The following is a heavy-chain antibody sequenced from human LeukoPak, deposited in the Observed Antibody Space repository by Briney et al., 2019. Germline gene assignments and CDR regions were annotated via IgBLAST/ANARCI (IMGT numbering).Heavy chain of an antibody. Sequence: SETLSLTCTVSGYSISSGYYWGWIRQPPGKGLEWIGEINHSGSTNYNPSLKSRVTISVDTSRKQFFLRLSSVTAADTAMYYCARDFGMSEWELPPWFDPWGQGTLVTVSS. CDR1: GYSISSGYY. V-gene: IGHV4-38-2*02. D-gene: IGHD1-26*01. CDR3: ARDFGMSEWELPPWFDP. CDR2: INHSGST. J-gene: IGHJ5*02.